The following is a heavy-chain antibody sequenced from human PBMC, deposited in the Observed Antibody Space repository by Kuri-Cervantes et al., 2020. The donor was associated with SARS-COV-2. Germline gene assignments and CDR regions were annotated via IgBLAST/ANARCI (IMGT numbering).Heavy chain of an antibody. J-gene: IGHJ4*01. CDR2: ISSSSSTI. Sequence: LSLTCAASGFTFSSYSMNWVRQAPGKGLERVSYISSSSSTIYYADSVKGRLTISRDNAKNSLYLQMNSLRDEDTAVYYCSSLPVIGAEVAGGNDYWGHGSLTVSS. V-gene: IGHV3-48*02. D-gene: IGHD6-19*01. CDR1: GFTFSSYS. CDR3: SSLPVIGAEVAGGNDY.